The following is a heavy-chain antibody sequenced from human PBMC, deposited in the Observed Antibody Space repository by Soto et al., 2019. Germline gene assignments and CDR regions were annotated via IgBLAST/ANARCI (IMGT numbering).Heavy chain of an antibody. D-gene: IGHD1-7*01. CDR2: INNDGSTT. CDR1: GFTFSSYW. CDR3: GPMWNSNNWFDP. Sequence: EVQLVESGGGLVQPGGSLRLSCAASGFTFSSYWMHWVRQPPGKGLVWVSRINNDGSTTNYADSVKGRFTISRDNARNTLYLQRNSLTDEDTAVYYCGPMWNSNNWFDPWGQGTLVTVSS. J-gene: IGHJ5*02. V-gene: IGHV3-74*01.